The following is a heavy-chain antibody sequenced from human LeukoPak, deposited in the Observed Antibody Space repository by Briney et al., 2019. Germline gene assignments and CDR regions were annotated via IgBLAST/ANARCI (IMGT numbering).Heavy chain of an antibody. Sequence: GGSLRLSCAVSGLTFNNYAMSWVRQAPGKGLEWVSTISGRRDSTSYADSVKGRFTISRDNSKNTLYLQMNSLRAEDTAVYYCARGPSGYHNTGGQGTLVTVSS. CDR2: ISGRRDST. CDR1: GLTFNNYA. CDR3: ARGPSGYHNT. D-gene: IGHD5-12*01. J-gene: IGHJ4*02. V-gene: IGHV3-23*01.